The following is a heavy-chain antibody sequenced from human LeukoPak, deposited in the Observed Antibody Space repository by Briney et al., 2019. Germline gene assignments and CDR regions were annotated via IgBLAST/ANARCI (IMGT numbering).Heavy chain of an antibody. CDR3: ARSNLYEGSSYVFDY. D-gene: IGHD6-13*01. Sequence: ASVKVSCKASGYTFTSYGISWVRRAPGQGLEWMGWISAYNGNTNYAQKLQGRVTMTTDTSASTAYMELRSLRSDDTAVYYCARSNLYEGSSYVFDYWGQGTLVTVSS. CDR2: ISAYNGNT. CDR1: GYTFTSYG. J-gene: IGHJ4*01. V-gene: IGHV1-18*01.